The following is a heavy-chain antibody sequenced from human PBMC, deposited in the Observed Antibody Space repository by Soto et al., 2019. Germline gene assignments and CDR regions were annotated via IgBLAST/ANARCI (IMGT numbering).Heavy chain of an antibody. Sequence: PGGSLRLSCAASGFTFSSYSMNWVRQAPGKGLEWVSSISSSSSYIYYAESVKGRFTISRDNAKNSLYLQMNSLRAEDTAVYYCARSNWNYALDYWGQGTLVTVS. CDR3: ARSNWNYALDY. V-gene: IGHV3-21*01. CDR1: GFTFSSYS. D-gene: IGHD1-7*01. CDR2: ISSSSSYI. J-gene: IGHJ4*02.